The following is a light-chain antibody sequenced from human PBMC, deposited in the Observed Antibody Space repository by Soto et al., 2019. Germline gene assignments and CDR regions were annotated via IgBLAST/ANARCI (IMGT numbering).Light chain of an antibody. CDR3: QQYGSSPGT. J-gene: IGKJ1*01. CDR1: QSVSSSY. V-gene: IGKV3-20*01. CDR2: GAS. Sequence: EIVLTQSPGTLSLSPGERATLSCRASQSVSSSYLAWYQQKPGQAPRLLLYGASSRATSIPDRFSGSGSGTDFTLTISRLEPEDFEVYYCQQYGSSPGTFGQGTKVEIK.